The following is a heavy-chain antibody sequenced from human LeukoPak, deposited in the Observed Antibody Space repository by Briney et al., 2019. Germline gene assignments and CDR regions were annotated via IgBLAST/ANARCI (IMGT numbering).Heavy chain of an antibody. V-gene: IGHV3-23*01. D-gene: IGHD2-21*02. CDR1: ELRFSIYW. CDR3: VREDTPATANY. J-gene: IGHJ4*02. Sequence: PGGSLRLSCAASELRFSIYWMSWVRQAPGKGLEWVSAISGGGDITYYADSVTGRFTISRDNSKDTLFLQMHSLRPGDTAVYYCVREDTPATANYWGQGTLVTISS. CDR2: ISGGGDIT.